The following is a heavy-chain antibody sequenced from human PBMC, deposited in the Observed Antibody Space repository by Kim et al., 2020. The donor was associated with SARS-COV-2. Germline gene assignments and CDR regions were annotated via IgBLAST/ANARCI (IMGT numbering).Heavy chain of an antibody. V-gene: IGHV3-7*01. D-gene: IGHD3-3*01. J-gene: IGHJ4*02. CDR2: IKQDGSDK. Sequence: GGSLRLSCAASGFTSSNYWMTWVRQAPGKGLEWAANIKQDGSDKYYVGSVKGRFTISRDNAKNAVYLQMNSLRAEDTAVYYCAINIETRSSWPDVFDFWGKGTLVTVSS. CDR3: AINIETRSSWPDVFDF. CDR1: GFTSSNYW.